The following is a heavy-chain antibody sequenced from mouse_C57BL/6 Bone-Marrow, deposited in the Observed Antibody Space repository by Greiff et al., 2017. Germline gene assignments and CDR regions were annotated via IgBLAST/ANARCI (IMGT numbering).Heavy chain of an antibody. CDR3: ARDYSNYLWYFDV. CDR2: ISYDGSN. Sequence: EVHLVESGPGLVKPSQSLSLTCSVTGYSITSGYYWNWIRQFPGNKLEWMGYISYDGSNNYNPSLKNRISITRDTSKNQFFLKLNSVTTEDTATYYCARDYSNYLWYFDVWGTGTTVTVSS. J-gene: IGHJ1*03. CDR1: GYSITSGYY. V-gene: IGHV3-6*01. D-gene: IGHD2-5*01.